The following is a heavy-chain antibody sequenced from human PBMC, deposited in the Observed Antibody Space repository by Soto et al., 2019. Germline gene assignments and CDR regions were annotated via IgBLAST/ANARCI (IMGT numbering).Heavy chain of an antibody. V-gene: IGHV1-69*01. J-gene: IGHJ3*02. CDR2: IVPMYDVP. CDR3: ATEWGNRPVPGSEAFDI. Sequence: VQLVQSGAEVKRAGSSVKVSCKASGGTFSNSAISWVRLAPGRGLEWVGGIVPMYDVPIYAQSFQDRVKISADGSTTTVFMELSSLTSEDTAVYFCATEWGNRPVPGSEAFDIWGQGTGVTVSS. D-gene: IGHD3-16*01. CDR1: GGTFSNSA.